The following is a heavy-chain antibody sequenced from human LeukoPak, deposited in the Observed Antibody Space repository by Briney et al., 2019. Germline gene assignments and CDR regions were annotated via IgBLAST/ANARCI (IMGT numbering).Heavy chain of an antibody. J-gene: IGHJ5*02. CDR3: ASGKYRYGDNWFDP. CDR2: ISYDGSNK. CDR1: GFTFSSYA. D-gene: IGHD5-18*01. Sequence: GGSLRLSCAASGFTFSSYAMHWVRQAPGKGLEWVAVISYDGSNKYYADSVKGRFTISRDNSKNTLYLQMNSLRAEDTAAYFCASGKYRYGDNWFDPWGQGTLVTVSS. V-gene: IGHV3-30*04.